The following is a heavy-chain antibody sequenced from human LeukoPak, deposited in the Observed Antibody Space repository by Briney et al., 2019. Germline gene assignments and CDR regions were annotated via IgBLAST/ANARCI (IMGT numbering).Heavy chain of an antibody. D-gene: IGHD2-2*02. CDR3: AKGGVHCSSTSCYMDYYYMDV. CDR1: GFTFSSYA. Sequence: GGSLRLSCAASGFTFSSYAMSWVRQAPGKGLEWVSAISGSGGSTYYADSVKGRFTISRDNSKNTLYLQMNSLRAEDTAVYYCAKGGVHCSSTSCYMDYYYMDVWGKGTTVTVSS. CDR2: ISGSGGST. J-gene: IGHJ6*03. V-gene: IGHV3-23*01.